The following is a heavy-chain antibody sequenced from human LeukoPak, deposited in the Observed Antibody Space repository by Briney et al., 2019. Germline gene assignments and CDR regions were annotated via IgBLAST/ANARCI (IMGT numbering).Heavy chain of an antibody. CDR3: ARDGIIMVRGVTAFDY. CDR2: IKQDGSEK. J-gene: IGHJ4*02. D-gene: IGHD3-10*01. V-gene: IGHV3-7*01. Sequence: GGSLRLSCAATGFTFSSYEMNWVRQAPGKGLEWVANIKQDGSEKYYVDSVKGRFTISRDNAKSALYLQMNSLRVEDTAVYYCARDGIIMVRGVTAFDYWGQGTLVTVSS. CDR1: GFTFSSYE.